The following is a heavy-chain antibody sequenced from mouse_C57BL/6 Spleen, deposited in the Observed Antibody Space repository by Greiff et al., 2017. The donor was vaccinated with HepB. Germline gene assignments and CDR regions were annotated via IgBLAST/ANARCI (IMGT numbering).Heavy chain of an antibody. V-gene: IGHV5-9-1*02. J-gene: IGHJ1*03. Sequence: EVQRVESGEGLVKPGGSLKLSCAASGFTFSSYAMSWVRQTPEKRLEWVAYISSGGDYIYYADTVKGRFTISRDNARNTLYLQMSSLKSEDTAMYYCTRITTVVAMRYFDVWGTGTTVTVSS. CDR1: GFTFSSYA. CDR2: ISSGGDYI. CDR3: TRITTVVAMRYFDV. D-gene: IGHD1-1*01.